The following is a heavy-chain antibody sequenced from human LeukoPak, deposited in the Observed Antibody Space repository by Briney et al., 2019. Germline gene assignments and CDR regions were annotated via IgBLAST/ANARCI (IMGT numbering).Heavy chain of an antibody. CDR1: GFTFSSYA. Sequence: QSGGSLGLSCAASGFTFSSYAMSWVRQAPGKGLEWVSGISNSGYSAFYADSVKGRFTISRDSSKKTLYLQMDSLRAEDAAVYYCAKASSDYDKFPFFDYWGQGTPVTVSS. CDR2: ISNSGYSA. D-gene: IGHD5-12*01. J-gene: IGHJ4*02. V-gene: IGHV3-23*01. CDR3: AKASSDYDKFPFFDY.